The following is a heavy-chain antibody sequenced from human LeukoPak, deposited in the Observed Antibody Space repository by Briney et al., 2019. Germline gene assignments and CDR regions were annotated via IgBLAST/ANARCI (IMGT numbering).Heavy chain of an antibody. CDR3: AKGYSSGWKLDYFDY. D-gene: IGHD6-19*01. V-gene: IGHV3-23*01. Sequence: GGSLRLSCAASGFTFSSYAMSWVRQAPGKGLEWVSVISGSGGSTYYADSVKGRFTISRDNCKNTLYLQMNSLRAEDTAVYYCAKGYSSGWKLDYFDYWGQGTLVTVSS. CDR2: ISGSGGST. CDR1: GFTFSSYA. J-gene: IGHJ4*02.